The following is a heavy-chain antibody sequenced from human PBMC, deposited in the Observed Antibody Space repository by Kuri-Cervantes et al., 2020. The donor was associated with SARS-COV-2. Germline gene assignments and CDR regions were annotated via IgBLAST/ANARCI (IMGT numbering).Heavy chain of an antibody. Sequence: GGSLRLSCAASGFTFSSYGMHWVRQAPGKGLEWVAFIRYDGSNKYYAVSVRGRFTISRDNLNNILYLHMNSLRTEDTAVYFCAKDLRTPGAGPDYWGQGTLVTVSS. J-gene: IGHJ4*02. D-gene: IGHD2-8*02. CDR1: GFTFSSYG. V-gene: IGHV3-30*02. CDR2: IRYDGSNK. CDR3: AKDLRTPGAGPDY.